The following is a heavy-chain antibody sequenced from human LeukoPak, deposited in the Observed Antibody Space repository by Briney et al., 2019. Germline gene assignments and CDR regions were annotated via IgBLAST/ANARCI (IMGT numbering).Heavy chain of an antibody. D-gene: IGHD6-6*01. CDR2: INHSGST. CDR1: GGSFSGYY. V-gene: IGHV4-34*01. Sequence: SETLSLTCAVYGGSFSGYYWSWIRQPPGKGLEWIGEINHSGSTNYNPSLKSRVTISVDTSKNQFSLKLSSVTAADTAVYYCAREYSSSSPLDYWGQGTLVTVSS. J-gene: IGHJ4*02. CDR3: AREYSSSSPLDY.